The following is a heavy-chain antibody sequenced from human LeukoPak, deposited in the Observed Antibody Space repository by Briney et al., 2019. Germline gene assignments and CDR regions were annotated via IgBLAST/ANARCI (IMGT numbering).Heavy chain of an antibody. V-gene: IGHV4-59*02. CDR3: SEGYFEPFAH. J-gene: IGHJ4*02. D-gene: IGHD2/OR15-2a*01. Sequence: PSETLSLTCVVSGASVSSSHWNWIRQLPGKGLEWIGCLSYTGKTDYNPSLTSRVTISLDTSKNQVSLKLRFVIAADTAVYYCSEGYFEPFAHWGQGILVTVSS. CDR1: GASVSSSH. CDR2: LSYTGKT.